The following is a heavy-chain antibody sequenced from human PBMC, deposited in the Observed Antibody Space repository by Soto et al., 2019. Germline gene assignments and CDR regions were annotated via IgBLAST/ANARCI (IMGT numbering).Heavy chain of an antibody. CDR1: GFTFSSYG. V-gene: IGHV3-33*01. J-gene: IGHJ4*02. CDR2: IWYDGSNK. D-gene: IGHD3-9*01. CDR3: ARGGAGFYDILPVGY. Sequence: GGSLRLSCAASGFTFSSYGMHWVRQAPGKGLEWVAVIWYDGSNKYYADSVKGRFTISRDNSKNTLYLQMNSLRAEDTAVYYCARGGAGFYDILPVGYWGQGTLVTVSS.